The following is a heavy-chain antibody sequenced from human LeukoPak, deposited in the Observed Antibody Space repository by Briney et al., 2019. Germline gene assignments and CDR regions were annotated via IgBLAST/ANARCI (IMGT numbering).Heavy chain of an antibody. D-gene: IGHD3-10*01. J-gene: IGHJ4*02. V-gene: IGHV3-74*01. CDR3: ARGPPYGSGSYYPRDY. CDR1: GFTFSSHW. CDR2: INSDGSST. Sequence: GGSLRLSCAASGFTFSSHWMHWVRQAPGKGLVWVSRINSDGSSTSYADSVKGRFTISRDNAKNTLYLQMNSLRAEDTAVYYCARGPPYGSGSYYPRDYWGQPTLVTVSS.